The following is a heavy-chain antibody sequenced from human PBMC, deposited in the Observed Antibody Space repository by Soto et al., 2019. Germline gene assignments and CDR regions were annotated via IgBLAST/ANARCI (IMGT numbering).Heavy chain of an antibody. V-gene: IGHV1-69*01. CDR2: IIPIFGTA. Sequence: QVQLVQSGAEVKKPGSSVKVSCEASGGTFSSYAISWVRQAPGQGLEWMGGIIPIFGTANYAQKFQGRVTITADESTSTAYMELSSLRSEDTAVYYCASSNYVPVGYYYGMDVWGQGTTVTVSS. J-gene: IGHJ6*02. CDR3: ASSNYVPVGYYYGMDV. D-gene: IGHD1-7*01. CDR1: GGTFSSYA.